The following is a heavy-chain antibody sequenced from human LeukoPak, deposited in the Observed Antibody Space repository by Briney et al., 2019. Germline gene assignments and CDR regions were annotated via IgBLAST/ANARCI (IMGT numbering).Heavy chain of an antibody. V-gene: IGHV1-18*04. CDR1: GYTFTSYG. Sequence: ASVKVSCKAAGYTFTSYGISWVRQAPGQGLEWMGWISAYNGNTNYAQKLQGRVTMTTDASTSTVYMELRCLRSDDTAVYYCARGGLYCSSTSCYGIEYWGQGTLVTVSS. CDR3: ARGGLYCSSTSCYGIEY. CDR2: ISAYNGNT. J-gene: IGHJ4*02. D-gene: IGHD2-2*01.